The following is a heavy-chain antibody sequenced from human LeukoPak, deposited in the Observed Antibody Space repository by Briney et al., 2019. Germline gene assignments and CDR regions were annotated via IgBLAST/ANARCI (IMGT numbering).Heavy chain of an antibody. V-gene: IGHV5-51*01. D-gene: IGHD4-17*01. CDR3: ARTATVTTSDKSAYYMDV. J-gene: IGHJ6*03. Sequence: GESLKISCKGSGYSFTSYWIGWVRQMPGKGLEWMGIIYPGDSDTRYSPSFQGQVTISADKSISTAYLQWSSLKASDTAMYYCARTATVTTSDKSAYYMDVWGKGTTVTISS. CDR2: IYPGDSDT. CDR1: GYSFTSYW.